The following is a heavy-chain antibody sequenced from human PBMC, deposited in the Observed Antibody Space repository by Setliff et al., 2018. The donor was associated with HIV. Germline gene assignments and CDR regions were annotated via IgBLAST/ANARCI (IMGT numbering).Heavy chain of an antibody. D-gene: IGHD3-10*01. CDR1: GGSLSGYH. CDR2: INHSGST. V-gene: IGHV4-34*01. Sequence: PSETLSLTCAVYGGSLSGYHWSWIRQSPEKGLEWIGEINHSGSTNYNPSLKSRVTISVDTSKNQVSLGLSSVTAADTAVYYCARRDWLPLGGLDYWGQGTLVTVSS. J-gene: IGHJ4*02. CDR3: ARRDWLPLGGLDY.